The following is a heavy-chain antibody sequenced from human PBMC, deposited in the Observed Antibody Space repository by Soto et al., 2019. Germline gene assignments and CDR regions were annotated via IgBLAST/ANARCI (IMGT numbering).Heavy chain of an antibody. J-gene: IGHJ4*02. CDR3: ARSPRSIAAGGIDY. D-gene: IGHD6-13*01. CDR1: GGSISSSNL. Sequence: QVQLQESGPGLVKPSGTLSLTCAVSGGSISSSNLWTWVRQPPGKGLEWIGEIYHSGSTNYNPSRKSRGTISVDKSKHPSSLKVTSVTAADTAVYYCARSPRSIAAGGIDYWGQGILVTVSS. V-gene: IGHV4-4*02. CDR2: IYHSGST.